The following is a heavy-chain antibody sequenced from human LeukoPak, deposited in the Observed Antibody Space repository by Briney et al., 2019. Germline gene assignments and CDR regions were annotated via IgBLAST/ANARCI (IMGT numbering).Heavy chain of an antibody. Sequence: PGGSLRLSCAASGFTFSSYAMTWVRQAPGKGLEWVSAISGSGGTTYYADSVRGRFTISRDNSKNTLYLQTNSLRAEDTAVYHCAKGGGSERNYYMDVWGKGTTVTVSS. J-gene: IGHJ6*03. V-gene: IGHV3-23*01. CDR2: ISGSGGTT. CDR3: AKGGGSERNYYMDV. CDR1: GFTFSSYA. D-gene: IGHD3-10*01.